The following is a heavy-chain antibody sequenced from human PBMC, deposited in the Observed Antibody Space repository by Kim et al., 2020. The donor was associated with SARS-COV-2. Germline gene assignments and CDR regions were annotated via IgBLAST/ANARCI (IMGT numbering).Heavy chain of an antibody. V-gene: IGHV4-4*02. D-gene: IGHD2-15*01. CDR1: GGSISSSNW. CDR3: ASAGVAATSYYYYGMDV. J-gene: IGHJ6*02. CDR2: IYHSGST. Sequence: SETLSLTCAVSGGSISSSNWWSWVRQPPGKGLEWIGEIYHSGSTNYNPSLKSRVTISVDKSKNQFSLKLSSVTAADTAVYYCASAGVAATSYYYYGMDVWGQGTTVTVSS.